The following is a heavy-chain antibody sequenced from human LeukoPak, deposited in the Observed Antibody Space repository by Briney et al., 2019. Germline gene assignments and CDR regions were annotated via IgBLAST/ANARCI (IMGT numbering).Heavy chain of an antibody. J-gene: IGHJ6*04. D-gene: IGHD5-18*01. Sequence: VSVKVSCKTAGYTFTDYYRHWVRQAPGQGLEWVGWINPNSGDTNYAQRFQGRVTMTRDTSTSTAYMELRSLRSDDTAVYYCARDREGNTASPTDVWGKGTTVTVSS. V-gene: IGHV1-2*02. CDR1: GYTFTDYY. CDR2: INPNSGDT. CDR3: ARDREGNTASPTDV.